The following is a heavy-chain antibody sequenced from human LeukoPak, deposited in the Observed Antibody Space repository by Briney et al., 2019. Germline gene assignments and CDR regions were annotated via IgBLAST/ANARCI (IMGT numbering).Heavy chain of an antibody. Sequence: SETLSLTCAVYGGSFSGYYWSWIRQPPGKGLEWIGYIYYSGSTNYNPSLKSRVTISVDTSKNQFSLKLSSVTAADTAVYYCARAPIAVTTAFDAFDIWGQGTMVTVSS. D-gene: IGHD4-11*01. CDR3: ARAPIAVTTAFDAFDI. CDR1: GGSFSGYY. CDR2: IYYSGST. J-gene: IGHJ3*02. V-gene: IGHV4-59*01.